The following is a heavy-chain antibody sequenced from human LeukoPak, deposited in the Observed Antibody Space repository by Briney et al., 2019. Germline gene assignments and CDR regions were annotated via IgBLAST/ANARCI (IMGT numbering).Heavy chain of an antibody. D-gene: IGHD1-26*01. Sequence: ASVKAPCKASGYTFTSYDINWVRQATGRGVEWMGWMNPNSGNTGYAQKFQGRVTMTRNTSISTAYMELSSLRSEDTAVYYCARVGGSYTYYYYYGMDVWGQGTTVTVSS. V-gene: IGHV1-8*01. J-gene: IGHJ6*02. CDR1: GYTFTSYD. CDR2: MNPNSGNT. CDR3: ARVGGSYTYYYYYGMDV.